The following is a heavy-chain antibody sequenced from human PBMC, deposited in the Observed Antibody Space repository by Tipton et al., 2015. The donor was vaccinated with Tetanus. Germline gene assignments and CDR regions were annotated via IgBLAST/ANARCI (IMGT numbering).Heavy chain of an antibody. D-gene: IGHD5-12*01. CDR3: VRGRGLGAYSFGFEY. V-gene: IGHV4-30-2*01. Sequence: TLSLTCTVSGGLITTGGYSWGWIRQPPGQGLEWLGYIYQTDSTYYNPSVRSRLTLSLRRSKNQVSLKLSSVTVADTAVYYCVRGRGLGAYSFGFEYWGQGALVTVSS. J-gene: IGHJ4*02. CDR1: GGLITTGGYS. CDR2: IYQTDST.